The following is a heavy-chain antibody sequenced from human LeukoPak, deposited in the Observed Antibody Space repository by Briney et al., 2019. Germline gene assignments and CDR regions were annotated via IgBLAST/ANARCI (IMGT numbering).Heavy chain of an antibody. D-gene: IGHD4-17*01. CDR1: GYTFTGYY. CDR3: ATTYIRCSACIWSWYFDL. V-gene: IGHV1-2*02. CDR2: INPNSGGT. J-gene: IGHJ2*01. Sequence: ASVKVSCKASGYTFTGYYMYWVRQAPGQGLEWMGWINPNSGGTNYAQKFQGRVTMTRDTSTDTAYMELSSLRSEDTAVYYCATTYIRCSACIWSWYFDLWGRGTLVTVSS.